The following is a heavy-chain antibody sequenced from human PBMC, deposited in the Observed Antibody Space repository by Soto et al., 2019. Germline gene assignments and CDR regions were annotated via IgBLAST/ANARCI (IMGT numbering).Heavy chain of an antibody. CDR1: GFTFRNAW. CDR2: IKSKVDGETT. CDR3: TTECDEYSGYYVGYPEH. J-gene: IGHJ1*01. V-gene: IGHV3-15*01. Sequence: PGGSLRLSCAASGFTFRNAWMLWVRQAPGKGLEWVGRIKSKVDGETTDYAIPVKGRFTISRDDSRNTLFLQMNSLEPGDTARYYCTTECDEYSGYYVGYPEHSVQGSPVTVSA. D-gene: IGHD3-3*01.